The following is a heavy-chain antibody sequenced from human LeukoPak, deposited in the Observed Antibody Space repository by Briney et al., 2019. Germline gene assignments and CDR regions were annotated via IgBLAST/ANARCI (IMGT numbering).Heavy chain of an antibody. V-gene: IGHV4-61*02. D-gene: IGHD3-22*01. CDR2: VSSSGRT. CDR3: ARHSHYYESRDSLAY. J-gene: IGHJ4*01. Sequence: SETLSLTCTVSGDSISSGSFYWSWIRQAAGKGLEWIGRVSSSGRTTYNPSLKSRLTISITTPKNQFSLRLSSVTAADTAVYYCARHSHYYESRDSLAYWGQGTLVTVSS. CDR1: GDSISSGSFY.